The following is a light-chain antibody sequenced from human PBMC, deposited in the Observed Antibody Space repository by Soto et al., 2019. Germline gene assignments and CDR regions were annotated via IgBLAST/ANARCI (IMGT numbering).Light chain of an antibody. V-gene: IGLV2-8*01. CDR1: SSDVGTYNL. Sequence: QSALTQPASVSGSRGQSITISCTGTSSDVGTYNLVSWYQQLPDKAPKLMIYEVTKRPSGVPDRFSGSKSGNTASLTVSGLQAEHEADYYCSSFAGFNNFYVFGTGTKVTVL. CDR2: EVT. CDR3: SSFAGFNNFYV. J-gene: IGLJ1*01.